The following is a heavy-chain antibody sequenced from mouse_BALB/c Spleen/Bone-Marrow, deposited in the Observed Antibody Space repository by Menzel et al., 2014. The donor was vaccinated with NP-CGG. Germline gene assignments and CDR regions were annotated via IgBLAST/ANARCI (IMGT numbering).Heavy chain of an antibody. CDR2: ISYSGNT. D-gene: IGHD3-3*01. Sequence: VQLQQSGPSLVKPSQTLSLTCSVTGDSITNAYWNWIRKFPGNKIDYMGYISYSGNTYYNPSLKSRISITRDTSKNQFYLQLNSVTTGDTATYFCARGTGYYFDYWGQGTTLTVPS. V-gene: IGHV3-8*02. CDR1: GDSITNAY. J-gene: IGHJ2*01. CDR3: ARGTGYYFDY.